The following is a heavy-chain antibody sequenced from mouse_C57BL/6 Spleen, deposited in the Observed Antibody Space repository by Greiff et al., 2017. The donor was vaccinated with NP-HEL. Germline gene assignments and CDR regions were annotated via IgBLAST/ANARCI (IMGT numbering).Heavy chain of an antibody. CDR2: INPNNGGT. D-gene: IGHD2-5*01. CDR1: GYTFTDYN. V-gene: IGHV1-18*01. Sequence: EVQLQQSGPELVKPGASVKIPCKASGYTFTDYNMDWVKQSHGQSLEWIGDINPNNGGTIYNQKFKGKATLTVDKSSSTAYMELRSLTSEDTSVYYCAAYDSNYLFAYWGQGTLVTVSA. J-gene: IGHJ3*01. CDR3: AAYDSNYLFAY.